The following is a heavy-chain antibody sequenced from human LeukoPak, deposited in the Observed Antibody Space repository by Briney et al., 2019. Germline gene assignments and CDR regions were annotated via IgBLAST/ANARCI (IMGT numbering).Heavy chain of an antibody. CDR3: ARDVVITGNDY. D-gene: IGHD3-22*01. V-gene: IGHV4-59*01. CDR2: IYYSGST. Sequence: KPSETLSLTCTVSGGSISSYYWSWIRQPPGKGLEWIEYIYYSGSTNYNPSLKSRVTISVDTSKNQFSLKLSSVTAANTAVYYCARDVVITGNDYWGQGTLVTVSS. CDR1: GGSISSYY. J-gene: IGHJ4*02.